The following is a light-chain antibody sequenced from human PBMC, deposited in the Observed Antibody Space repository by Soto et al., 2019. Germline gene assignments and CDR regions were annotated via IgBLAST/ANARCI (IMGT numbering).Light chain of an antibody. CDR3: SSYTNISPYV. CDR2: DVR. J-gene: IGLJ1*01. V-gene: IGLV2-14*01. CDR1: SRDVGGYNY. Sequence: QSALTQPASVSGSPGQSITISCTGTSRDVGGYNYVSWYQQHPGKAPKLMIYDVRNRPSGVSNRFSGSKSVNTASLTISGLQAEDEADYYCSSYTNISPYVFGTGSKLTVL.